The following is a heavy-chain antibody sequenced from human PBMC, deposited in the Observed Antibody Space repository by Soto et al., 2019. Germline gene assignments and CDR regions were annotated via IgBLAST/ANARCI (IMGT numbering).Heavy chain of an antibody. Sequence: QVQLVESGGGVVQPGRSLRLSCAASGFTFSPYTMHWVRQTPGKGLEWVAVISYDGSDKYYADSVRGRFTISRDNSKNTLFFQMNSLRAEDTALYYCARGGGFCGADCYKVGIDYWGQGTLVTVSS. CDR1: GFTFSPYT. CDR2: ISYDGSDK. V-gene: IGHV3-30-3*01. D-gene: IGHD2-21*02. J-gene: IGHJ4*02. CDR3: ARGGGFCGADCYKVGIDY.